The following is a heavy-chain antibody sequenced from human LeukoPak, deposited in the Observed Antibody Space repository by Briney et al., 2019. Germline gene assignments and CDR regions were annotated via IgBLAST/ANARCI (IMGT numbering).Heavy chain of an antibody. Sequence: GESLKISCKGPGYSFTSYWIGWVRQMPGKGLEWMGLIYPDDSDTRYSPSFQGQVTISADKSISTAYLQWSSLKASDSATYYCARHVSSHYYFDYWGQGTLVTVSS. CDR1: GYSFTSYW. D-gene: IGHD6-13*01. V-gene: IGHV5-51*01. J-gene: IGHJ4*02. CDR3: ARHVSSHYYFDY. CDR2: IYPDDSDT.